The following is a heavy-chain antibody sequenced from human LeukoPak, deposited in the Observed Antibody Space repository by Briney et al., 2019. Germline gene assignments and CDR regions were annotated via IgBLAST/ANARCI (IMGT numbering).Heavy chain of an antibody. CDR2: VSWDGGYT. D-gene: IGHD3-22*01. J-gene: IGHJ6*03. CDR3: AKDLYSYDSTWHCMDV. Sequence: GGSLRLSCAASGFTLDDYAMHWVRQPPGKGLEWVSLVSWDGGYTSYSDSVKGRFTISRDNNEDSLYLQMNSLRAEDTALYFCAKDLYSYDSTWHCMDVWGKGATVTVSS. V-gene: IGHV3-43D*03. CDR1: GFTLDDYA.